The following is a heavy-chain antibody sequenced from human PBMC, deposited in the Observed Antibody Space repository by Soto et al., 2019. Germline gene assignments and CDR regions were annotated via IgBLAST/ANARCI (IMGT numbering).Heavy chain of an antibody. J-gene: IGHJ3*02. D-gene: IGHD1-1*01. CDR1: GVSISSGCYY. V-gene: IGHV4-31*03. Sequence: QVQLQESGPGLVKPSQTLSLTCTVSGVSISSGCYYWSWIRQHPGKGLEWIGYIYYTGSTYYNPSLKSRVNMSLDTSKNQVSLKLSSVTVADTAVYYYARGSLLERDAFDIWGQGTMVTVSS. CDR2: IYYTGST. CDR3: ARGSLLERDAFDI.